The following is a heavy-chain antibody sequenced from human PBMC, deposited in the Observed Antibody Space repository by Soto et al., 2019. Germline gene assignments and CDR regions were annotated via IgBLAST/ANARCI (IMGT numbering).Heavy chain of an antibody. CDR1: GFTFSRYT. J-gene: IGHJ4*02. CDR2: VSSTSTSYI. D-gene: IGHD6-19*01. Sequence: GGSLRLSCAASGFTFSRYTMSWVRQAPGKGLEWVSSVSSTSTSYIYYADSVKGRFTISRDNAKNSLYLQMNSLRADDSAVYYCARDSLLEVASTSLDYWGQGTLVTVSS. V-gene: IGHV3-21*01. CDR3: ARDSLLEVASTSLDY.